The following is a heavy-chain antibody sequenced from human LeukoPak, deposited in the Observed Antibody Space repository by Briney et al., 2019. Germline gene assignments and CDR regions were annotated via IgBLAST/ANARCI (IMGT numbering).Heavy chain of an antibody. V-gene: IGHV1-69*01. CDR3: ARDGLRCSGGSCYSDYYYYGMDV. D-gene: IGHD2-15*01. Sequence: SVKVSCTASGGTFSSYAISWVRQALGQGLEWMGGIIPIFGTANYAQKFQGRVTITADESTSTAYMELSSLRSEDTAVYYCARDGLRCSGGSCYSDYYYYGMDVWGQGTTVTVSS. CDR1: GGTFSSYA. J-gene: IGHJ6*02. CDR2: IIPIFGTA.